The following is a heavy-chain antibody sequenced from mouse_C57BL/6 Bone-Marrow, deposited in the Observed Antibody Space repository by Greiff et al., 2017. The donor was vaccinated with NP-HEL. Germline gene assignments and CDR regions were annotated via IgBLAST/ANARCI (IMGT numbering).Heavy chain of an antibody. J-gene: IGHJ1*03. CDR3: AGFITTVVAYWYFDV. CDR1: GFSLTSYG. D-gene: IGHD1-1*01. Sequence: VMLVESGPGLVQPSQSLSITCTVSGFSLTSYGVHWVRQSPGKGLEWLGVIWSGGSTDYNAAFISRLSISKDNSKSQVFFKMNSLQADDTAIYYCAGFITTVVAYWYFDVWGTGTTVTVSS. CDR2: IWSGGST. V-gene: IGHV2-2*01.